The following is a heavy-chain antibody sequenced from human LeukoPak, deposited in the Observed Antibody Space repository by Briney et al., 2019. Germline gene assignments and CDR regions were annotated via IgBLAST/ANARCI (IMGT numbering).Heavy chain of an antibody. D-gene: IGHD2-15*01. J-gene: IGHJ4*02. CDR2: ISYDGSNK. CDR1: GFTFSSYG. Sequence: GVLRLSCAASGFTFSSYGMHWVRQAPGKGLEWVAVISYDGSNKYYADSVKGRFTISRDNSKNTLYLQMNSLRAEDTAVYYCAKRRTPVVVEGAFDYRGQGTLVTVSS. V-gene: IGHV3-30*18. CDR3: AKRRTPVVVEGAFDY.